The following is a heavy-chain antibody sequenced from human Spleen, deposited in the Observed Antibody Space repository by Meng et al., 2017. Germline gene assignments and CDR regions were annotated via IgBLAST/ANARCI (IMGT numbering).Heavy chain of an antibody. Sequence: GESLKISCVVSGVTIRGFDIHWVCQASGKGLEWVGRIGTKPKSYAAAYAASVRGKFTISRDDSKNTAYLQMNSLKTEDTAVCYCTIYSRGHIWGQGTMVTVSS. J-gene: IGHJ3*02. D-gene: IGHD6-19*01. V-gene: IGHV3-73*01. CDR3: TIYSRGHI. CDR2: IGTKPKSYAA. CDR1: GVTIRGFD.